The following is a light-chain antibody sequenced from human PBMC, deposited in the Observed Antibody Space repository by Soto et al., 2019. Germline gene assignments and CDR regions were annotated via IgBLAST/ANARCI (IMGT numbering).Light chain of an antibody. CDR1: SSDVGNYNL. CDR3: CSFAGSSTYV. CDR2: EGS. J-gene: IGLJ1*01. V-gene: IGLV2-23*01. Sequence: QSALTQPASVSGSPGQSITISCTGTSSDVGNYNLVSWYQQHSGKAPKLMIYEGSKRPSGVSNRFSGSKSGNTASLTISGLQPEDEADYYCCSFAGSSTYVFGTGTKLTVL.